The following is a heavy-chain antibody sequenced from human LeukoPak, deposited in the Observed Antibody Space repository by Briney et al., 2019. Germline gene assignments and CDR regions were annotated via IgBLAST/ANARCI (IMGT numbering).Heavy chain of an antibody. J-gene: IGHJ6*02. D-gene: IGHD3-3*01. V-gene: IGHV1-8*01. CDR3: ARWATRRFLEWLSPNYYYYYGMDV. CDR1: GYTFTSYD. Sequence: ASVKVSCKASGYTFTSYDINWVRQATGQGLEWMGWMNPNSGNTGYAQKFQGRVTMTRNTSISTAYMELSSLRSEDTAVYYCARWATRRFLEWLSPNYYYYYGMDVWGQGTTVTVSS. CDR2: MNPNSGNT.